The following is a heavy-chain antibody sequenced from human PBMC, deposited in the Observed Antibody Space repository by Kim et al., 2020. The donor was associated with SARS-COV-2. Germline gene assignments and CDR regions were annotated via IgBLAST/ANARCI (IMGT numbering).Heavy chain of an antibody. CDR2: INPSGGST. CDR1: GYTFTSYY. D-gene: IGHD2-2*01. CDR3: ARDLVVVPAASGFDY. V-gene: IGHV1-46*01. J-gene: IGHJ4*02. Sequence: ASVKVSCKASGYTFTSYYMHWVRQAPGQGLEWMGIINPSGGSTSHAQKFQGRVTMTRDTSTSTVYMELSSLRSEDTAVYYCARDLVVVPAASGFDYWGQGTLVTVSS.